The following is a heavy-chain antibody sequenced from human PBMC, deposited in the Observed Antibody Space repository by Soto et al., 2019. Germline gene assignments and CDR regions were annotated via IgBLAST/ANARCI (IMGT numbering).Heavy chain of an antibody. J-gene: IGHJ6*02. CDR1: GSTFSSSE. Sequence: PGASLRLSCAASGSTFSSSEMHWVRQAPGKGLEWFSYISKSSSVIYYADSVKGRLAISRDKAKKLLSLQMNSLRAEDTAVYFCASVNLRFSYGIDVVGQWTTVTVYS. CDR3: ASVNLRFSYGIDV. CDR2: ISKSSSVI. V-gene: IGHV3-48*03. D-gene: IGHD3-3*01.